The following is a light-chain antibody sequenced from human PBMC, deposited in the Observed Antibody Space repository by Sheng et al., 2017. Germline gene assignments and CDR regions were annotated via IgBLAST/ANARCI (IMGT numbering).Light chain of an antibody. Sequence: DIQMTQFPSSLSASVGDRVNLTCRASQGISNSLAWYQQKPGKAPKLLIYDASNLQTGVPSRFSGSGSGTDFSFTISSLQTEDIATYYCQQYENLPYTFGQGTKLEI. V-gene: IGKV1-33*01. CDR1: QGISNS. CDR2: DAS. CDR3: QQYENLPYT. J-gene: IGKJ2*01.